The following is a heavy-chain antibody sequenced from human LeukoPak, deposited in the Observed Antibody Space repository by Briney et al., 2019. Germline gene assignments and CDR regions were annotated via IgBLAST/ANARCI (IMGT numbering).Heavy chain of an antibody. J-gene: IGHJ6*02. CDR1: GGTFSSYA. CDR2: IIPIFGIA. CDR3: ARSAQYSSYYYGMDV. V-gene: IGHV1-69*04. D-gene: IGHD5-18*01. Sequence: SVKVSCKASGGTFSSYAISWVRQAPGQGLEWMGRIIPIFGIANYAQKFQGRVTITADRSTSTAYMELSSLRSEDTAVYYCARSAQYSSYYYGMDVWGQGTTVTVSS.